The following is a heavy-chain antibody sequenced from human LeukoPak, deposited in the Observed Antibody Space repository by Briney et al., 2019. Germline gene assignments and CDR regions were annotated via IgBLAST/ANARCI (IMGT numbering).Heavy chain of an antibody. Sequence: GGSLRLSCAASGFTFISYAVSWVRQAPGKGLEWVSAISGSGGSTYYADSVKGRFTISRDNSKNTLYLQMNSLRAEDTAVYYCAKAKDSGWYDFYFDQWGEGPLVTVSS. J-gene: IGHJ4*02. V-gene: IGHV3-23*01. CDR3: AKAKDSGWYDFYFDQ. D-gene: IGHD6-19*01. CDR1: GFTFISYA. CDR2: ISGSGGST.